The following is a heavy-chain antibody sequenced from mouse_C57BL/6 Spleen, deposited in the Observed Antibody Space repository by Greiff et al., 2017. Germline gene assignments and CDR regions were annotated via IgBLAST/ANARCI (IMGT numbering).Heavy chain of an antibody. D-gene: IGHD2-1*01. J-gene: IGHJ2*01. CDR1: GFTFSSYG. CDR3: ARHYGNYVGVFDY. V-gene: IGHV5-6*01. CDR2: ISSGGSYT. Sequence: EVQVVESGGDLVKPGGSLKLSCAASGFTFSSYGMSWVRQTPDKRLEWVATISSGGSYTYYPDSVKGRFTISRDNAKNTLYLQMSSLKSEDTAMYYCARHYGNYVGVFDYWGQGTTLTVSS.